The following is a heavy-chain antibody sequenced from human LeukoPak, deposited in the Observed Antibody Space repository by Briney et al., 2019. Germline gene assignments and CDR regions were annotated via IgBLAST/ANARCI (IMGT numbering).Heavy chain of an antibody. V-gene: IGHV4-59*01. CDR2: ISYSGST. CDR3: VREAAVAVHNWFDP. Sequence: PSETLSLTCTVSGGSIRSYYWSWIRQSPGKGLEWIGYISYSGSTNYNPSLKSRVTISVDTSKNQFSLKLSSVTDADTAVYYCVREAAVAVHNWFDPWGQGTLVTVSS. CDR1: GGSIRSYY. J-gene: IGHJ5*02. D-gene: IGHD6-19*01.